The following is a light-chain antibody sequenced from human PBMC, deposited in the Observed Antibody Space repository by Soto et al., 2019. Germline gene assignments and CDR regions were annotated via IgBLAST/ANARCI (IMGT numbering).Light chain of an antibody. CDR3: ATWDGSLSVGV. J-gene: IGLJ7*01. CDR2: ENN. Sequence: QSVLTQPTSVSAAPEQKFTISCSGGSSNLGINFVSWYQQFPGGVPKLLIYENNKRPSGIPDRFSGAKSGTSATLDITGLQAGDEADYYCATWDGSLSVGVFGGGTQLTVL. V-gene: IGLV1-51*02. CDR1: SSNLGINF.